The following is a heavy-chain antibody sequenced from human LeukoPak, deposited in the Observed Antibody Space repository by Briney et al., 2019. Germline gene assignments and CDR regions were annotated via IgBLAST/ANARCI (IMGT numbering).Heavy chain of an antibody. CDR2: IYYSGTT. J-gene: IGHJ4*02. V-gene: IGHV4-28*01. CDR1: GSSFSSSNW. Sequence: PSETLSLTCAVSGSSFSSSNWWGWIRQPPGKGLEWIGYIYYSGTTYYNPSLKSRVTMSIDTSKNQFSLKLSSVTAVDTAVYYCARKDSSQRHSDYWGQGSLVTVSS. CDR3: ARKDSSQRHSDY. D-gene: IGHD6-25*01.